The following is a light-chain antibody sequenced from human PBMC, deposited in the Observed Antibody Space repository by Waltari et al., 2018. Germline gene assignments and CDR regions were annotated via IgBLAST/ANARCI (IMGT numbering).Light chain of an antibody. CDR3: ASRVNTGDVQGV. J-gene: IGLJ3*02. CDR1: RHRGSH. CDR2: SAN. Sequence: SSELTQDPAVFVALGQTVTITCQGDRHRGSHASWFQQKPGQAPILVLFSANDRPSGIPDRFSGSSSGDTVSLTITGAQAEDEADYYCASRVNTGDVQGVFGGGTKLTVL. V-gene: IGLV3-19*01.